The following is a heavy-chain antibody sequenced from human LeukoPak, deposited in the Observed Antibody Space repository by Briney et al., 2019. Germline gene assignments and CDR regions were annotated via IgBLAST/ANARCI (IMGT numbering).Heavy chain of an antibody. Sequence: PGGSLRLSCAASGFTFSNYWMSWVRQAPGEGLEWVANIKQDGSEKFYVDSVKGRFTISRDNAKNSLYLQMNSLRAEDTAVYYCAKHDYGEAFDIWGQGTMVTVSS. J-gene: IGHJ3*02. CDR3: AKHDYGEAFDI. CDR2: IKQDGSEK. CDR1: GFTFSNYW. V-gene: IGHV3-7*01. D-gene: IGHD4-17*01.